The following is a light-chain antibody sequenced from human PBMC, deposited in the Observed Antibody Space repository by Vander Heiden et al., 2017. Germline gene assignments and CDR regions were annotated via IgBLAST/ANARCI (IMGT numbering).Light chain of an antibody. J-gene: IGLJ2*01. V-gene: IGLV2-8*01. Sequence: QSALTQPPSASGSPGQSVTISCTGTSSDVGGYNYVSWYQQHPGKAPKLMIYEVTKRPSGVPDRFSCSKSGNTASLTVSWLQAEDEADYYCSSYVGTNNPHVVFGGGTKLTVL. CDR2: EVT. CDR3: SSYVGTNNPHVV. CDR1: SSDVGGYNY.